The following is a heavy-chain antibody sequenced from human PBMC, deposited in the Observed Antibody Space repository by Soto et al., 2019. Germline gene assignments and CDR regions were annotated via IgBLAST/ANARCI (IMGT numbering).Heavy chain of an antibody. D-gene: IGHD2-15*01. Sequence: QITLKESGPTLVKPTQTLTLTCTFSGFSLSTSGVGVGWIRQPPGKALEWLALIYWDDDKRYSPSLKSRLTITNDNSKNQVVLTMTIMDPVDTATYYCAHADTSGGPYYFDYWGQGTLVTVSS. J-gene: IGHJ4*02. V-gene: IGHV2-5*02. CDR2: IYWDDDK. CDR1: GFSLSTSGVG. CDR3: AHADTSGGPYYFDY.